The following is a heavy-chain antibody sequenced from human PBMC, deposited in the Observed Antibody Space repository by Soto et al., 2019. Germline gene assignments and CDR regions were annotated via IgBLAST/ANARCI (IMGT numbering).Heavy chain of an antibody. Sequence: SETLSLTCAVYGGSFSGYYWTWIRQPQATGQEWMGEINHSGSTNYNPSLKSRVTISVDTSKNQFSLKLTSVTAADTAVYYCARDKITAGFDYWGQGTLVTVSS. J-gene: IGHJ4*02. CDR2: INHSGST. V-gene: IGHV4-34*01. D-gene: IGHD3-10*01. CDR1: GGSFSGYY. CDR3: ARDKITAGFDY.